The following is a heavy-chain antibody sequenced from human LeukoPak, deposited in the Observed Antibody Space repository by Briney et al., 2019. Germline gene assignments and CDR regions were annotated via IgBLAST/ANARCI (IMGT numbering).Heavy chain of an antibody. CDR3: ARVIADRYDYVWGSYRLYFDC. J-gene: IGHJ4*02. CDR1: GGSISSYY. CDR2: IYYSGST. D-gene: IGHD3-16*02. Sequence: SETLSLTCTVSGGSISSYYWSWIRQPPGKGLEWIGYIYYSGSTNYNPSLKSRVTISVDTSKNQFSLKLSSVTAADTAVYYCARVIADRYDYVWGSYRLYFDCWGQGTLVTVSS. V-gene: IGHV4-59*01.